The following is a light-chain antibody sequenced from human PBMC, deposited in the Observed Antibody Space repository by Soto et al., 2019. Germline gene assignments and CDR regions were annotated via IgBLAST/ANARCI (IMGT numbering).Light chain of an antibody. CDR1: RSDIGAYNF. CDR2: DVN. Sequence: QSALTQPASVSGSPGQSITISCTGTRSDIGAYNFVSWYQQHPGEVPKLILYDVNVRPSGVSNCFSGSKSGITASLTISGLQADDEADYYCTSWTTSTTMIFGGGTKLTVL. J-gene: IGLJ2*01. V-gene: IGLV2-14*03. CDR3: TSWTTSTTMI.